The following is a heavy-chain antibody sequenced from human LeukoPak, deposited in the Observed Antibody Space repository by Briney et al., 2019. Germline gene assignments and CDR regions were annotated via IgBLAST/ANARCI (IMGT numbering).Heavy chain of an antibody. V-gene: IGHV3-48*03. J-gene: IGHJ4*02. Sequence: GGSLRLSCAASGFTFSSYEMNWVRQAPGKGLEWVPYISSSGSTIYYADSVKGRFTISRDNAKNSLYLQMNSLRAEDTAVYYCARVKAAAVQVFDYWGQGTLVTVSS. CDR1: GFTFSSYE. D-gene: IGHD6-13*01. CDR2: ISSSGSTI. CDR3: ARVKAAAVQVFDY.